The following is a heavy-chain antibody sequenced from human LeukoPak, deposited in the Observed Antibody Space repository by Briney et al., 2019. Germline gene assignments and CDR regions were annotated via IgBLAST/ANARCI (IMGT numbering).Heavy chain of an antibody. CDR1: GGTFSSYA. D-gene: IGHD6-13*01. CDR2: IIPIFGTA. J-gene: IGHJ4*02. V-gene: IGHV1-69*05. Sequence: ASVKVSCKASGGTFSSYAISWVRQAPGQGLEWMGGIIPIFGTANYAQKFQGRVTITRNTSISTAYMELSSLRSEDTAVYYCARGGPYSSSWYSYWGQGTLVTVSS. CDR3: ARGGPYSSSWYSY.